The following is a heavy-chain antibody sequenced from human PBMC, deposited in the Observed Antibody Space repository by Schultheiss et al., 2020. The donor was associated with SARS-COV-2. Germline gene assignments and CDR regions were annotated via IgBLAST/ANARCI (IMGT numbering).Heavy chain of an antibody. Sequence: ASVKVSCKASGYTFTNYYMNWVRQAPGHGLEWMGIINPSGGSTSYAQKFQGRVTMTRDTSTSTVYMELSSLRSEDTAVYYCASSLAVAAPGYYYYYGMDVWGQGTTVTVSS. CDR3: ASSLAVAAPGYYYYYGMDV. CDR1: GYTFTNYY. J-gene: IGHJ6*02. V-gene: IGHV1-46*01. CDR2: INPSGGST. D-gene: IGHD6-19*01.